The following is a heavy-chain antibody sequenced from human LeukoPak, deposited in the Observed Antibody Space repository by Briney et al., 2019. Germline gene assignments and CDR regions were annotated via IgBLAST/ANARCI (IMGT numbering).Heavy chain of an antibody. CDR3: AKQQWLGYFDY. D-gene: IGHD6-19*01. CDR2: ISYDGSNK. Sequence: PGRSLRLSCAASGFTFSSYGMHWVRQAPGKGLEWVAVISYDGSNKYYAGSVKGRFTISRDNSKNTLYPQMNSLRAEDTAVYYCAKQQWLGYFDYWGQGALVTVSS. V-gene: IGHV3-30*18. J-gene: IGHJ4*02. CDR1: GFTFSSYG.